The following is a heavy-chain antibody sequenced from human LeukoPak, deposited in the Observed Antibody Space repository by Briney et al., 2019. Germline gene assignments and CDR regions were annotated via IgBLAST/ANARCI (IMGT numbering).Heavy chain of an antibody. D-gene: IGHD3-9*01. V-gene: IGHV4-61*02. CDR3: ARELRYFDWLESFDY. J-gene: IGHJ4*02. Sequence: SETLSLTCTVSGGSISSSSYYWSWIRQPAGKGLEWIGRIYTSGSTNYNPSLRSRVTISVDTSKNQFSLKLSSVTAADTAVYYCARELRYFDWLESFDYWGQGTLVTASS. CDR2: IYTSGST. CDR1: GGSISSSSYY.